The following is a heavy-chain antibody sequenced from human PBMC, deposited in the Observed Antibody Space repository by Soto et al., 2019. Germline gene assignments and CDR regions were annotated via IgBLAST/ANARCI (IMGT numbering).Heavy chain of an antibody. CDR3: ASLGAAVDTAFDY. CDR1: GFSFSNYA. CDR2: VSYDGSNK. J-gene: IGHJ4*02. V-gene: IGHV3-30-3*01. D-gene: IGHD5-18*01. Sequence: QVQLVESGGGVVQPGRSLRLSCAASGFSFSNYAMHWVRQAPGKGLEWVAVVSYDGSNKNYADSVKGRFTISRDNXKNMLYLQMNSLRPEDTAVYYCASLGAAVDTAFDYWGQGTLVTVSS.